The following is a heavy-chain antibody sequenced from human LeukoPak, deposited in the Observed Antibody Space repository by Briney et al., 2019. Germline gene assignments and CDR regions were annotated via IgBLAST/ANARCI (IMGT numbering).Heavy chain of an antibody. V-gene: IGHV4-34*01. J-gene: IGHJ4*02. D-gene: IGHD6-19*01. CDR1: GGSFSGYY. CDR2: INHSGST. CDR3: ARWGGRSGGWYHSDY. Sequence: SETLSLTCAVYGGSFSGYYWSWIRQPPGKGLEWIGEINHSGSTNYNPSLKSRVTISVDTSKNQFSLKRSSVTAADTAVYYCARWGGRSGGWYHSDYWGQGTLVTVSS.